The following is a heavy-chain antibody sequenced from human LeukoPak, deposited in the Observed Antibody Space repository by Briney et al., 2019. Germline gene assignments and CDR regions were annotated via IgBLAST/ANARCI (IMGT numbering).Heavy chain of an antibody. CDR3: ATDGDNSGYYYLDY. Sequence: SGGSLRLSCAASGFTFSSFAMRWVRQAPGKGLEWVSSITGSGGSTYYADSVKGRFTIPRDNSKNTVSLQMNSLRAEDTAVYYCATDGDNSGYYYLDYWGQGTLVTVSS. CDR1: GFTFSSFA. J-gene: IGHJ4*02. D-gene: IGHD3-22*01. CDR2: ITGSGGST. V-gene: IGHV3-23*01.